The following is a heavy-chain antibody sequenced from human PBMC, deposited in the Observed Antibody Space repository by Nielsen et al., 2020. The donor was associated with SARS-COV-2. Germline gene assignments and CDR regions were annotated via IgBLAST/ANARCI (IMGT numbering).Heavy chain of an antibody. Sequence: GESLKISCAASGFTFSSYSMNWVRQAPGKGLEWVSYISSSSSTIYYADSVKGRFTISRDNSKNTLYLQMNSLRAEDTAVYFCAFGYGSGVFDIWGQGTMVTVSS. J-gene: IGHJ3*02. CDR1: GFTFSSYS. CDR2: ISSSSSTI. D-gene: IGHD3-10*01. V-gene: IGHV3-48*01. CDR3: AFGYGSGVFDI.